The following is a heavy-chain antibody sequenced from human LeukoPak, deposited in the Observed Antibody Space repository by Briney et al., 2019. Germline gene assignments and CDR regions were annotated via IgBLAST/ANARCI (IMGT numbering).Heavy chain of an antibody. D-gene: IGHD5-18*01. J-gene: IGHJ3*02. CDR1: GGSFSGYY. CDR3: ARPRGSDTAMEVDAFDI. Sequence: SETLSLTCAVYGGSFSGYYWSWIRQPPGKGLEWIGEINHSGSTNYNPSLKSRVTISVDTSKNQFSLKLSSVTAADTAVYYCARPRGSDTAMEVDAFDIWGQGTMVTVSS. CDR2: INHSGST. V-gene: IGHV4-34*01.